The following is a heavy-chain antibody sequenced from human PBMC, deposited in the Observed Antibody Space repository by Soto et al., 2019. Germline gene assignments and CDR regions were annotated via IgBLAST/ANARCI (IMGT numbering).Heavy chain of an antibody. Sequence: PSETLPLTCAVYGGSCSGYYWSWIRQPPGKGLEWIGEINHSGSTNYNPSLKSRVTISVDTSKNQFSLKLSSVTATDTAVYYCARAMGTIFGVVPYYFDYWGQGTLVTVSS. D-gene: IGHD3-3*01. CDR2: INHSGST. CDR3: ARAMGTIFGVVPYYFDY. V-gene: IGHV4-34*01. CDR1: GGSCSGYY. J-gene: IGHJ4*02.